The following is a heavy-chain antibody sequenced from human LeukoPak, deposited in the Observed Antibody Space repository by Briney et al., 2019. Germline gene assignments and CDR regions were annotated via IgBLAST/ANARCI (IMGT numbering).Heavy chain of an antibody. Sequence: GGSLRLSCAASGFTFSSYSMNWVRQAPGKGLEWVSSISSSSSYIYYADSVKGRFTISRDNAKNSLYLQMNSLRAEDTAVYYCARNDYDFWSGYPNWFDPWGQGTLVTVSS. CDR1: GFTFSSYS. V-gene: IGHV3-21*04. D-gene: IGHD3-3*01. CDR3: ARNDYDFWSGYPNWFDP. CDR2: ISSSSSYI. J-gene: IGHJ5*02.